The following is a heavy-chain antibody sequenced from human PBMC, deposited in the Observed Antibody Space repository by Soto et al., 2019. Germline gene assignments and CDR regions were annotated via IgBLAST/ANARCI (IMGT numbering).Heavy chain of an antibody. CDR3: VRGGPGGRVDY. CDR2: INPILGTP. V-gene: IGHV1-69*01. Sequence: QVQLVQSGAEMKKPGSSVKVYGKTAGGAFSNFAVSWVRQAPGQGLEWVGGINPILGTPSYAQTLQGRVTITADVSTTSAYREITSLSSEGMALYYCVRGGPGGRVDYWGQGTWVTVSS. D-gene: IGHD3-10*01. J-gene: IGHJ4*02. CDR1: GGAFSNFA.